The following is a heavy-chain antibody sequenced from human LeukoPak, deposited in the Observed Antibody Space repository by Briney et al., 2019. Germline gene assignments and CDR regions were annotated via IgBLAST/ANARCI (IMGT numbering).Heavy chain of an antibody. J-gene: IGHJ3*02. V-gene: IGHV3-30*04. Sequence: GGSLRLSCAASGFTFSNYAMHWVRQAPGKGLDWVAVSFHGTDKFCADSVKGRFTISRDNSKNTLYLQMNSLIPEDTAVYYCAREISVVNAFDIWGQGTMVTVSS. CDR1: GFTFSNYA. CDR2: SFHGTDK. CDR3: AREISVVNAFDI. D-gene: IGHD3-22*01.